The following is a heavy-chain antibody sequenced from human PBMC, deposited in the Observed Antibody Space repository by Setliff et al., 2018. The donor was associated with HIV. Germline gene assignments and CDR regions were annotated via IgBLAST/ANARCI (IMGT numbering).Heavy chain of an antibody. J-gene: IGHJ5*02. CDR1: GYTLTNYG. CDR3: GRDSGMAVVGTWRRLDP. V-gene: IGHV1-18*01. Sequence: GASVKVSCKASGYTLTNYGISWVRQAPGQGLEWMGWISADNGDTNYPQKLQGRVTMTTDTSTSTAYMELRSLRSDDTAVYYCGRDSGMAVVGTWRRLDPWGQGTLVTVSS. CDR2: ISADNGDT. D-gene: IGHD6-19*01.